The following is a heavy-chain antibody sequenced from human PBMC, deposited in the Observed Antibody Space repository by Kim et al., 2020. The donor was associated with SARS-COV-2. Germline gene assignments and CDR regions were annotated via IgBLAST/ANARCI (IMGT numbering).Heavy chain of an antibody. J-gene: IGHJ3*02. CDR3: ARDWRQLAPNGAFDI. D-gene: IGHD6-13*01. V-gene: IGHV3-7*01. CDR1: GFTFSSYW. CDR2: IKQDGSEK. Sequence: GGSLRLSCAASGFTFSSYWMSWVRQAPGKGLEWVVNIKQDGSEKYYVDSVKGRFTISRDNAKNSLYLQMNSLRAEDTAEYYCARDWRQLAPNGAFDIWGQGTMVTVSS.